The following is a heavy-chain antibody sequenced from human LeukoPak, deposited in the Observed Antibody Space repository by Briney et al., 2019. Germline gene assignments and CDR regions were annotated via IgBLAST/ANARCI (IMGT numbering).Heavy chain of an antibody. CDR3: ARDQYDFWSGLRRSANFNWFDP. J-gene: IGHJ5*02. D-gene: IGHD3-3*01. Sequence: GGSLRLSCAASGFTFSSYAMHWDRQAPGKGLEWVAVISYDGSNKYYADSVKGRFTISRDNSKNTLYLQMNSLRAEDTAVYYCARDQYDFWSGLRRSANFNWFDPWGQGTLVTVSS. CDR1: GFTFSSYA. CDR2: ISYDGSNK. V-gene: IGHV3-30*04.